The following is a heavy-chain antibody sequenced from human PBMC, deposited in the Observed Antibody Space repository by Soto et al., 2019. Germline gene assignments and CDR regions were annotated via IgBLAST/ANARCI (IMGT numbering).Heavy chain of an antibody. CDR2: ISADNDNG. J-gene: IGHJ4*02. V-gene: IGHV1-18*01. CDR3: VRDAWQQYQGYV. CDR1: GYTFVSQG. D-gene: IGHD3-16*01. Sequence: ASVKVSFKASGYTFVSQGIIWVRQAPGQLFEWMGWISADNDNGNSAQKFQERVKMTIETSTNTAHMELRNMISTDAALCYCVRDAWQQYQGYVWGQGSLVTVSS.